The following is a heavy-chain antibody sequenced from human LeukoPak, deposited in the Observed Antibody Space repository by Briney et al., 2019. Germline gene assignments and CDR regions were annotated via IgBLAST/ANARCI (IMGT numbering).Heavy chain of an antibody. D-gene: IGHD3-16*01. V-gene: IGHV3-7*01. CDR1: GLTFSTYW. J-gene: IGHJ4*02. CDR3: ARSLGDD. CDR2: INQNGREK. Sequence: GGSLRLSCEVSGLTFSTYWMTWVRQAPGKGLEWVASINQNGREKYYVDSVKGRFTISRDNAKDSLYLQMNSLRDEDTAVYYGARSLGDDWGQGTLVTVSS.